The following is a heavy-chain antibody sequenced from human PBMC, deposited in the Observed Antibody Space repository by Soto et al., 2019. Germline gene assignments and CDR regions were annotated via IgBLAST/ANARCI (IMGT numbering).Heavy chain of an antibody. D-gene: IGHD3-22*01. CDR2: IYYSGST. CDR1: GGSISSSSYY. CDR3: ARHFYYDSSGYSIINWFDP. V-gene: IGHV4-39*01. J-gene: IGHJ5*02. Sequence: SETLSLTCTVSGGSISSSSYYWGWIRQPPGKGLEWIGSIYYSGSTYYNPSLKSRVTISVDTSKNQFSLKLSSVTAADTAVYYCARHFYYDSSGYSIINWFDPWGQGTLVTVS.